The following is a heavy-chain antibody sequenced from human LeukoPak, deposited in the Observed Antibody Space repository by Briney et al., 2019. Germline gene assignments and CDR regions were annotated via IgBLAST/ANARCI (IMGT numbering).Heavy chain of an antibody. Sequence: GGSLRLSCAASGFTFSSYAMSWVRQAPGKGLEWVSGISGSGGSTYYADSVKGRFTISRDNSKNTLYLQMYSLRAEDTAVYYCAKGGYCSSTSCPFDYWGQGTLVTVSS. D-gene: IGHD2-2*01. V-gene: IGHV3-23*01. CDR1: GFTFSSYA. CDR2: ISGSGGST. J-gene: IGHJ4*02. CDR3: AKGGYCSSTSCPFDY.